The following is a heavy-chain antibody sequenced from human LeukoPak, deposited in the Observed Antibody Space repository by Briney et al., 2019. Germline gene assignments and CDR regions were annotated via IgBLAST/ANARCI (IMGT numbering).Heavy chain of an antibody. V-gene: IGHV3-23*01. CDR3: ARDYESTYYFDY. CDR2: ISGSGGST. Sequence: ETLSLTCTVSGGSISSSSYYWGWIRQAPGKGLEWVSAISGSGGSTYYADFVKGRFTISRDNSKNTLYLQMNSLRAEDTAVYYCARDYESTYYFDYWGQGTLVTVSS. J-gene: IGHJ4*02. D-gene: IGHD3-16*01. CDR1: GGSISSSSYY.